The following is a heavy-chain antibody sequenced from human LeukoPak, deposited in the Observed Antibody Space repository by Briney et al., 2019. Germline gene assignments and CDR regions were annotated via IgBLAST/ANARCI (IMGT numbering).Heavy chain of an antibody. CDR3: ARASGIAVAGSRRSPFDY. CDR1: GYTFTSYY. D-gene: IGHD6-19*01. CDR2: INPSGGST. Sequence: ASVKVSCKASGYTFTSYYMHWVRQAPGQGLEWMGIINPSGGSTSYAQKFQGRVTMTRDTSISTAYMELSRLRSDDTAVYYCARASGIAVAGSRRSPFDYRGQGTLVTVSS. V-gene: IGHV1-46*01. J-gene: IGHJ4*02.